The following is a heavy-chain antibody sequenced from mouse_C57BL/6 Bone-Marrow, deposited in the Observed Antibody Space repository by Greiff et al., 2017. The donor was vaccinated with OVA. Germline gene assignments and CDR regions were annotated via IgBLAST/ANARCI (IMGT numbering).Heavy chain of an antibody. CDR1: GFNIKDDY. CDR3: TTSPVVAGGY. V-gene: IGHV14-4*01. J-gene: IGHJ2*01. CDR2: IDPENGDT. Sequence: EVKVEESGAELVRPGASVKLSCTASGFNIKDDYMHWVKQRPEQGLEWIGWIDPENGDTEYASKFQGKATITADTSSNTAYLQLSSLTSEDTAVYYCTTSPVVAGGYWGQGTTLTVSS. D-gene: IGHD1-1*01.